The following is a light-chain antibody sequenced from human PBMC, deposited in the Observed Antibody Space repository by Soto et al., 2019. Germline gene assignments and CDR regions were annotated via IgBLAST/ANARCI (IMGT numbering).Light chain of an antibody. CDR1: TSNIGTYT. V-gene: IGLV1-44*01. CDR3: CSFAVGSTLV. J-gene: IGLJ2*01. CDR2: GDN. Sequence: QSVLTQSPSVSGTPGQGVTISCSGGTSNIGTYTVNWYQQLPGTAPKVLIYGDNQRPSGVADRFSGSKSGTSASLAISGLQSEDEADYYCCSFAVGSTLVFGGGTKLTVL.